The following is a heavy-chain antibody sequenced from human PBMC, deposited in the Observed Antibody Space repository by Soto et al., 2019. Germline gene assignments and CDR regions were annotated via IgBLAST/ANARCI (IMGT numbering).Heavy chain of an antibody. J-gene: IGHJ4*02. Sequence: QVQLVESGGGVVQPGGSLRLSCAASGFSFSRFAIHWVRQAPGKGLEWVAVISKDGSVIYYADSVKGRFTISRDNSKSALFLQVNSLTSEYTSVYHCARSRSGAVPDSLGFWGQGTLVTVSS. CDR3: ARSRSGAVPDSLGF. CDR1: GFSFSRFA. D-gene: IGHD3-10*01. V-gene: IGHV3-30-3*01. CDR2: ISKDGSVI.